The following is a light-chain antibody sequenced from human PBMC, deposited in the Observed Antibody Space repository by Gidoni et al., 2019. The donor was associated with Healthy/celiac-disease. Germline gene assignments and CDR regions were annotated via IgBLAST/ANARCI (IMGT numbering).Light chain of an antibody. Sequence: EIVLTQSPGTLSLSPGERATLPCRASQSVSSSYLAWYQQKPGQAPRLLIYGASSRATGIPDRFSGSGSGTDFTLTISRLEPEDFAVYYCQQYGSSPPRTFGQGTKVE. CDR3: QQYGSSPPRT. J-gene: IGKJ1*01. CDR2: GAS. V-gene: IGKV3-20*01. CDR1: QSVSSSY.